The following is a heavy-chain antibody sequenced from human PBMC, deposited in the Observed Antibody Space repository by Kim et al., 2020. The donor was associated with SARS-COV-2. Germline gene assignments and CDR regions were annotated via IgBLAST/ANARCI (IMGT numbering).Heavy chain of an antibody. Sequence: GGSLRLSCAASGFTFSSYEMNWVRQAPGKGLEWVSYISSSGSTIYYADSVKGRFTISRDNAKNSLYLQMNSLRAEDTAVYYCASGSYDILTGYRYYWGQGTLVTVSS. CDR1: GFTFSSYE. D-gene: IGHD3-9*01. J-gene: IGHJ4*02. CDR2: ISSSGSTI. V-gene: IGHV3-48*03. CDR3: ASGSYDILTGYRYY.